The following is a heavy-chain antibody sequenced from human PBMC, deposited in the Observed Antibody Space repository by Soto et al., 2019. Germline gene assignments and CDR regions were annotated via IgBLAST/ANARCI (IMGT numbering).Heavy chain of an antibody. D-gene: IGHD5-18*01. CDR2: IYSGGST. CDR3: VTPPGIQLWREYGFDI. V-gene: IGHV3-53*01. CDR1: GFTVNSNF. J-gene: IGHJ3*02. Sequence: GGSLRLSCAASGFTVNSNFMSWVRQAPGKGLEWVSVIYSGGSTYYADSVKGRFTISRDDSKNTLYLQMNSLRAEDTAVYYCVTPPGIQLWREYGFDIWGPGTVVTVSS.